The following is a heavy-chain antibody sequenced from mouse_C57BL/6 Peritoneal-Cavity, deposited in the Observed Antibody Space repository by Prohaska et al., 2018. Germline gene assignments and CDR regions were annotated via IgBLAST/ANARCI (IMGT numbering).Heavy chain of an antibody. CDR2: IDLSDSYT. V-gene: IGHV1-69*02. Sequence: KASGYTFTSYWMHWVKQRPGQGLEWIGEIDLSDSYTNYNQKFKGKATLTVDKSSSTAYMQLSSLTSEDSAVYYCARWYYGSSFDYWGQGTTLTVSS. J-gene: IGHJ2*01. D-gene: IGHD1-1*01. CDR3: ARWYYGSSFDY. CDR1: GYTFTSYW.